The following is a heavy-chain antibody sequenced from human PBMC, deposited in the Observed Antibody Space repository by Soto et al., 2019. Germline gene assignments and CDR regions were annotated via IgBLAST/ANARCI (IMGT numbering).Heavy chain of an antibody. D-gene: IGHD5-12*01. V-gene: IGHV4-39*01. CDR1: GGSISDDTYY. CDR3: ARRYSGYDFDY. J-gene: IGHJ4*02. Sequence: SETLSLTCTVSGGSISDDTYYWGWIRQPPGKGLEWIGSIYYSGSTSYNPSLKSRVTMSVDTSKKQLSLKLSSVTAADTAVYYCARRYSGYDFDYWGQGTLVTVSS. CDR2: IYYSGST.